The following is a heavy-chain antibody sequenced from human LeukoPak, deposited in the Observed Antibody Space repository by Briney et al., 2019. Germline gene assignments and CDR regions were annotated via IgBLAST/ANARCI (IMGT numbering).Heavy chain of an antibody. J-gene: IGHJ2*01. V-gene: IGHV3-53*01. CDR1: GFTVSSNH. Sequence: PGGSLRLSCAGSGFTVSSNHMSWVRQAPGKGLEWVSVFHSGGDTHYADSVKGRFTISRDNSKNTLYLQMNSLRAEDTAVYYCARDSTGYWYFDLWGRGTLVSVSS. D-gene: IGHD3-3*02. CDR2: FHSGGDT. CDR3: ARDSTGYWYFDL.